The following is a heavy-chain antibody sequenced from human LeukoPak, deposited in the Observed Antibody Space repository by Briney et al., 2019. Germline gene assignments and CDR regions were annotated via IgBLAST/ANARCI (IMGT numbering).Heavy chain of an antibody. V-gene: IGHV4-4*07. CDR1: GGSINFYY. CDR2: IYSTGST. Sequence: SETLPLTCTVSGGSINFYYWSWIRQPAGKGLEWIGRIYSTGSTNYSPSLKSRVTMSVDKSKNQFSLNLSSVTAADTAVYYCARGIADPYSFDSWGQGTLVTVSS. CDR3: ARGIADPYSFDS. D-gene: IGHD6-13*01. J-gene: IGHJ4*02.